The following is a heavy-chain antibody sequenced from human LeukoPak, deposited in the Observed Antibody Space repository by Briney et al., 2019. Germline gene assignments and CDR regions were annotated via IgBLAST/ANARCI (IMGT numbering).Heavy chain of an antibody. CDR1: GYSLTELA. CDR2: FDPEDSET. V-gene: IGHV1-24*01. J-gene: IGHJ4*02. Sequence: ASVNVSCKVSGYSLTELAMHWVRQAPGKGLEWMGGFDPEDSETIYAQKFQGRVTMTEDTSTDTAYMDLSSLTSEDTAVYYCALRTSPYSWGQGTLVTVSS. CDR3: ALRTSPYS.